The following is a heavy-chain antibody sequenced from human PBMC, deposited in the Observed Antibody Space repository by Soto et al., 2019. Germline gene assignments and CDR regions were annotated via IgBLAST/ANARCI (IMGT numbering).Heavy chain of an antibody. CDR2: ISGSGGST. D-gene: IGHD3-10*01. Sequence: GGSLRLSCAASGFTFSSYAMSWVRQAPGKVLEWVSAISGSGGSTYYADSVKGRFTISRDNSKNTLYLQMNSLRAEDTAVYYCAKEGKYYGSGSYYNAFDIWGQGTMVTVSS. J-gene: IGHJ3*02. CDR3: AKEGKYYGSGSYYNAFDI. CDR1: GFTFSSYA. V-gene: IGHV3-23*01.